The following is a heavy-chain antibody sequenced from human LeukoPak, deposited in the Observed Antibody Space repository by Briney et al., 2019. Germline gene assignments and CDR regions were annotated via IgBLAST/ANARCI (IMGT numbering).Heavy chain of an antibody. J-gene: IGHJ3*02. CDR3: AKGLLRYPTAYYLAFDI. CDR2: ISYDGSNK. CDR1: GFTFSSYG. V-gene: IGHV3-30*18. D-gene: IGHD3-9*01. Sequence: PGGSLRLSCAASGFTFSSYGMHWVRQAPGRGLEWVAVISYDGSNKYYAGSVKGRFTISRDNSKNTLYLQMNSLRAEDTAIYYCAKGLLRYPTAYYLAFDIWGQGTMVTVSS.